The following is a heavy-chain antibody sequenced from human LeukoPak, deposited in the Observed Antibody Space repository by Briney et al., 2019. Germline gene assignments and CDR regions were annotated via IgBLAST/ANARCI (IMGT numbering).Heavy chain of an antibody. CDR2: IKQDGSEK. CDR3: GRSGSGYSVGGSDV. D-gene: IGHD3-3*01. CDR1: GFTFSSYS. Sequence: QSGGSLRLSCAASGFTFSSYSMTWVRQAPGKGLEWVANIKQDGSEKYYVDSVKGRFTISRDNAKNSLYLRMNSLRPEDTAVYYCGRSGSGYSVGGSDVWGQGTTVTVSS. J-gene: IGHJ6*02. V-gene: IGHV3-7*01.